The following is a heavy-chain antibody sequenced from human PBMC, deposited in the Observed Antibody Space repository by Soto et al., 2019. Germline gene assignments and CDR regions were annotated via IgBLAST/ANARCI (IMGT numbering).Heavy chain of an antibody. CDR3: AIRASYYDSSGYFDY. CDR2: INSDGSST. D-gene: IGHD3-22*01. CDR1: GFTFSSYW. J-gene: IGHJ4*02. V-gene: IGHV3-74*01. Sequence: GGSLTLSCAASGFTFSSYWMHWVRQAPGKGLVWVSRINSDGSSTSYADSVKGRFTISRDNAKNTLYLQMNSLRAEDTAVYYCAIRASYYDSSGYFDYWGQGTLVTVSS.